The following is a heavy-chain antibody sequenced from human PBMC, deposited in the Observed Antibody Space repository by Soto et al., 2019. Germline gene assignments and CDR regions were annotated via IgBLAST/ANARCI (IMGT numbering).Heavy chain of an antibody. CDR3: ASRSDSSGSQSAAFDI. J-gene: IGHJ3*02. D-gene: IGHD3-22*01. Sequence: QVQLVQSGAEVKKPGSSVKVSCKASGGTFSSYAISWVRQAPGQGLEWMGGIIPIFGTANYAQKFQGRVTITADESTSTAYMELSSLRSEDTTVYYCASRSDSSGSQSAAFDIWGQGTMVTVSS. CDR1: GGTFSSYA. V-gene: IGHV1-69*01. CDR2: IIPIFGTA.